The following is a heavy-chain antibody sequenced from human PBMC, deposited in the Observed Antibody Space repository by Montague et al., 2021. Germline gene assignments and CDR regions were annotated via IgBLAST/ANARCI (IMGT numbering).Heavy chain of an antibody. J-gene: IGHJ4*02. CDR3: ARDQGGYFDY. V-gene: IGHV4-31*03. D-gene: IGHD3-16*01. Sequence: TLSLTCTVSGGSINSGGYYWTWICQHPGKGLEWIGYIYYSGTTYYNPSLKSRVTISVDTSKNQFSLKLSSVTAADTAVYYCARDQGGYFDYWGQRTLVTVSS. CDR2: IYYSGTT. CDR1: GGSINSGGYY.